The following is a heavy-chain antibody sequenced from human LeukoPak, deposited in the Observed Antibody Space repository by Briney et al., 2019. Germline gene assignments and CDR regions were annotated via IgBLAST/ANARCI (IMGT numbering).Heavy chain of an antibody. CDR1: GDSINSGGFY. Sequence: SQSLSLTCNVSGDSINSGGFYWNWIRQPPGKGLEWIAYIHQSGITVSNPSLKSRLTLSLDASKNQFSLRLTSVTVADTAVYYCARDLEYCSTTSCFTWGQGTLVTVSS. J-gene: IGHJ5*02. CDR2: IHQSGIT. CDR3: ARDLEYCSTTSCFT. D-gene: IGHD2-2*01. V-gene: IGHV4-30-2*01.